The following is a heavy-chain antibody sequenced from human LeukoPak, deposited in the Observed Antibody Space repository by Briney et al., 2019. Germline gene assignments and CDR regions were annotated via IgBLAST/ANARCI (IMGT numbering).Heavy chain of an antibody. Sequence: PSETLSLTCTVSGGSISSSSYYWGWIRQPPGKGLEWIGNIYYSGSTFYNPSLKSRVTISVDTSKNQFSLKLSSVTAADTAVYYCATRRDGYVGYWGQGTLVTVSS. CDR1: GGSISSSSYY. D-gene: IGHD5-24*01. J-gene: IGHJ4*02. CDR2: IYYSGST. V-gene: IGHV4-39*01. CDR3: ATRRDGYVGY.